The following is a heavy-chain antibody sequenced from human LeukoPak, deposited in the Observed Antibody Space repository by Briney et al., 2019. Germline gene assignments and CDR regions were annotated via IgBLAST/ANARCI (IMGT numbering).Heavy chain of an antibody. J-gene: IGHJ3*02. CDR2: INPNSGGT. V-gene: IGHV1-2*02. Sequence: ASVKVSCKASGYTFTGYYMHWVRQAPGQGLEWMGWINPNSGGTYYAQKFQGRVTMTRDTSISTAYMELSRLRSDDTAVYYCAREEGWYYYDSSHDEGAFDIWGQGTMVTVSS. CDR3: AREEGWYYYDSSHDEGAFDI. D-gene: IGHD3-22*01. CDR1: GYTFTGYY.